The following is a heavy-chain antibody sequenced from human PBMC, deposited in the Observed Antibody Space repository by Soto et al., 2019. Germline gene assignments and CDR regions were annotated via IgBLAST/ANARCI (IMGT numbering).Heavy chain of an antibody. J-gene: IGHJ5*02. V-gene: IGHV1-69*12. D-gene: IGHD5-12*01. CDR3: ARGFVEMATIRTFDP. CDR1: GGTFSSYA. Sequence: QVQLVQSGAEVKKPGSSVKVSCKASGGTFSSYAISWVRQAPGQGLEWMGGIIPIFGTANYAQKFHGRVTITADESTSTAYMEMSSLISEDTAVYYCARGFVEMATIRTFDPWGQGTLVTVSS. CDR2: IIPIFGTA.